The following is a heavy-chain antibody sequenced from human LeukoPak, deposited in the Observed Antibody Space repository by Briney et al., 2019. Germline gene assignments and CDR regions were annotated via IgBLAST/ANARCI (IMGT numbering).Heavy chain of an antibody. V-gene: IGHV1-69*13. CDR2: IIPIFGTA. J-gene: IGHJ3*02. Sequence: VASVKVSCKASGGTFSSYAISWVRQAPGQGLEWMGGIIPIFGTANYAQKFQGRVTITADESTSTAYMELSSLRSEDTAVYYCARDSAGKQWLVGAFDIWGQGTMVTVSS. CDR1: GGTFSSYA. CDR3: ARDSAGKQWLVGAFDI. D-gene: IGHD6-19*01.